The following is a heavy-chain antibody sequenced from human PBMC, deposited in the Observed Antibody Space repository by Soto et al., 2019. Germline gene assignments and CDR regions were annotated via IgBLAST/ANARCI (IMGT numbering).Heavy chain of an antibody. D-gene: IGHD6-19*01. CDR1: GYTFTGYA. Sequence: QVQLVQSGAEEKKPGASVKVSCKASGYTFTGYAMHWVRQAPGQRLEWMGWINAGNGNTKYSQKFQDRVTITRDTSASTAYMELSSLRSEDTAVYYCARAVAVPADFKDWRQGTLVTVSS. CDR3: ARAVAVPADFKD. CDR2: INAGNGNT. J-gene: IGHJ4*02. V-gene: IGHV1-3*05.